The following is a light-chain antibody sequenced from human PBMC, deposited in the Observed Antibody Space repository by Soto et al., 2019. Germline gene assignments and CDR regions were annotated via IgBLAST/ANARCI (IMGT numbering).Light chain of an antibody. CDR1: QSVDTF. V-gene: IGKV3-11*01. CDR3: HQRSDWL. J-gene: IGKJ5*01. Sequence: EVVLTQSPATLSLSPGERATLSCRASQSVDTFLSWYQQKPGQAPRLLIYDASNGATGIPARFSGSGSGTDFTLTISSLEPEDFAVYYCHQRSDWLFGQGTRLEIK. CDR2: DAS.